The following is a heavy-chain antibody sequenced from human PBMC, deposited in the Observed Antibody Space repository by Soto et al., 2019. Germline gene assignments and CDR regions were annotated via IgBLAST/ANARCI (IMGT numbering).Heavy chain of an antibody. D-gene: IGHD2-15*01. V-gene: IGHV1-8*01. J-gene: IGHJ6*02. CDR3: ARMPYYRISRGIGV. Sequence: ASVKVSCKASGYTFTNYDINWVRQATGQGPEYMGWMNPNSGKIGYVQKFQGRVTMTRNTSTSTVYMELSSLRSEDTAVYYCARMPYYRISRGIGVWGQGTTVTVSS. CDR1: GYTFTNYD. CDR2: MNPNSGKI.